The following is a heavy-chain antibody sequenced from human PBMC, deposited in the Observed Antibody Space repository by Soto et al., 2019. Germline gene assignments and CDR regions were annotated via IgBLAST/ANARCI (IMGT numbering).Heavy chain of an antibody. CDR2: IKQDGSEK. D-gene: IGHD6-13*01. V-gene: IGHV3-7*03. CDR1: GFTFGSYW. J-gene: IGHJ6*03. CDR3: ARDEGNYYYYYMDV. Sequence: GGSLRLSCAASGFTFGSYWMSWVRQAPGKGLEWVANIKQDGSEKYYVDSVKGRFTISRDNAKNSLYLQMNSLRAEDTAVYYCARDEGNYYYYYMDVWGKGTTVTVSS.